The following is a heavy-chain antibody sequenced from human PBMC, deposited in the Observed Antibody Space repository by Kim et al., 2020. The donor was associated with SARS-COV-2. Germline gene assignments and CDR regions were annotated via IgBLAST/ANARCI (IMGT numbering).Heavy chain of an antibody. CDR1: GYTFSSYA. CDR3: AKDQVPRTPEWVRTIVGVGS. D-gene: IGHD1-26*01. CDR2: ISGSGGST. V-gene: IGHV3-23*01. J-gene: IGHJ4*02. Sequence: GGSLRLSCAASGYTFSSYAMSWVRQAPGKGLEWVSAISGSGGSTYYADSVKGRFTISRDNSKNTLYLQMNSLRAEDTAVYYCAKDQVPRTPEWVRTIVGVGSWGQGTLVTVSS.